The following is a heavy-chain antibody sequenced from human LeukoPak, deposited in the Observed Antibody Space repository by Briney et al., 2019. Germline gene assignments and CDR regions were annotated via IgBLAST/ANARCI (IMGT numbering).Heavy chain of an antibody. CDR2: VASSGTS. CDR1: GDSLNTYY. CDR3: ARVVRGVVTSNWFDP. D-gene: IGHD2-21*02. Sequence: SETLSLTCTVSGDSLNTYYWTWIRQTPGKELEWIGFVASSGTSNYNPSLKSRVSISIDTSKNQFSLALTSMTPADTAVYYCARVVRGVVTSNWFDPWGQGTLVSVSS. J-gene: IGHJ5*02. V-gene: IGHV4-59*01.